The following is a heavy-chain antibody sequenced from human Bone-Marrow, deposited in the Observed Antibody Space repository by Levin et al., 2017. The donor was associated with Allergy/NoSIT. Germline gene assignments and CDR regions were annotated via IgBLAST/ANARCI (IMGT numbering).Heavy chain of an antibody. V-gene: IGHV3-23*01. CDR3: AKDLGDGSYGPDAFDS. CDR1: GFTFSSYA. CDR2: ISGSGGST. Sequence: PGGSLRLSCAASGFTFSSYAMSWVRQAPGKGLEWVSAISGSGGSTYYADSVKGRFTISRDNSKNTLYLQMNSLRAEDTAVYYCAKDLGDGSYGPDAFDSWGQGTMVTVSS. J-gene: IGHJ3*02. D-gene: IGHD5-18*01.